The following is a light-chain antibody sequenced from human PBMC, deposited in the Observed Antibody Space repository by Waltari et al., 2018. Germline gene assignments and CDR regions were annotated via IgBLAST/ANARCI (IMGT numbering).Light chain of an antibody. V-gene: IGLV1-40*01. Sequence: QSVLTQPPSVSGAPGQRVTISCTGSSSNIGAGYDVHWYQQRPGTAPKLLIYGNINRPSGVPDRFSGSKSGTSASLAITGLQADDEADYYCQSYDNSLSGWVFGGGTKLTVL. CDR3: QSYDNSLSGWV. CDR1: SSNIGAGYD. CDR2: GNI. J-gene: IGLJ3*02.